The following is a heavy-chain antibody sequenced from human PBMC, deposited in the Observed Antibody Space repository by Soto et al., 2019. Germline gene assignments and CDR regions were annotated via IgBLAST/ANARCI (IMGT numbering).Heavy chain of an antibody. J-gene: IGHJ4*02. D-gene: IGHD3-10*01. Sequence: SGGSLRLSCVASGFTFNNYWMHWVRQVPGKGLVWVSRIKTDGSSPNYADSVEGRFTISSDNAKNTLYLQMNSLRAEDTAVYYCARDRIAGSGSCDNWGQGTLVTVS. CDR3: ARDRIAGSGSCDN. CDR2: IKTDGSSP. CDR1: GFTFNNYW. V-gene: IGHV3-74*01.